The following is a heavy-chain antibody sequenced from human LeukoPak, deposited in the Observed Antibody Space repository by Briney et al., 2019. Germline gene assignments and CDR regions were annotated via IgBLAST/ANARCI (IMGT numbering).Heavy chain of an antibody. Sequence: SETLSLTCTVSGGSISSYYWSWLRQPPGKGLEWIGYIYYSGSTNYNPSLKSRVTISVDTSKNQFSLKLSSVTAADTAVYYCARSATYCSSTSCYGYNWFDPWGQGTLVTVSS. CDR3: ARSATYCSSTSCYGYNWFDP. V-gene: IGHV4-59*01. CDR2: IYYSGST. CDR1: GGSISSYY. J-gene: IGHJ5*02. D-gene: IGHD2-2*01.